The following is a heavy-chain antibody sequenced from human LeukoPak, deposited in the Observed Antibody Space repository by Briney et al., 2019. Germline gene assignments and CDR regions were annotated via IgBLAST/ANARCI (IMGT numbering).Heavy chain of an antibody. V-gene: IGHV4-4*07. D-gene: IGHD3-22*01. CDR3: ARGSQGTYYYDSSGYSDELYYFDY. Sequence: SETLSLTCTVSGGSISSYYWSWIRQPAGKGLEWIGRIYTSGSTNYNPSLKSRVTISVDTSKNQFSLKLSSVTAADTAVYYCARGSQGTYYYDSSGYSDELYYFDYWGQGTLVTVSS. J-gene: IGHJ4*02. CDR1: GGSISSYY. CDR2: IYTSGST.